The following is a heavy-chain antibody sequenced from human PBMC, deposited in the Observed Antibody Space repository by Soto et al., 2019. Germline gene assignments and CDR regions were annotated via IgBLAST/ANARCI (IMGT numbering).Heavy chain of an antibody. J-gene: IGHJ6*02. V-gene: IGHV1-69*13. Sequence: ASVKVSCKASGGTFSSYAISWVRQAPGQGLEWMGGIIPIFGTANYAQKFQGRVTITADESTSTAYMELSSLRSEDTAVYYCARDEAPNTIFGRYGMDVWGQGTTVTVSS. D-gene: IGHD3-3*01. CDR3: ARDEAPNTIFGRYGMDV. CDR1: GGTFSSYA. CDR2: IIPIFGTA.